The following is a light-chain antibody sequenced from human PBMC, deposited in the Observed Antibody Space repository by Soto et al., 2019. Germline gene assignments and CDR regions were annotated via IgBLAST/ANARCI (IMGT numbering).Light chain of an antibody. CDR1: QSVSSY. CDR3: QQRSNWHT. J-gene: IGKJ1*01. Sequence: EIVLTQSPATLSLSPGERATLSCRASQSVSSYLAWYQQKPGQAPRLLIYDASNRATGIPARLSGSGSGTDFTLTISSLEPEDFAVYYCQQRSNWHTFGQGTKVEIK. V-gene: IGKV3-11*01. CDR2: DAS.